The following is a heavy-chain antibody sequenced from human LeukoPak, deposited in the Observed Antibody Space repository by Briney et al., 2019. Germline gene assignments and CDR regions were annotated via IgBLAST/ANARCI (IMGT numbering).Heavy chain of an antibody. J-gene: IGHJ4*02. CDR2: MNPDSGNT. CDR3: ARGPAYYFDINYYPR. D-gene: IGHD3-22*01. V-gene: IGHV1-8*02. CDR1: GYTFTSYD. Sequence: ASVKVSCKASGYTFTSYDINWVRQATGQGLEWMGWMNPDSGNTGYAQKFQGRVTMTRDTSISTAYMELSSLRSDDTAVYYCARGPAYYFDINYYPRWGQGTLVTVSS.